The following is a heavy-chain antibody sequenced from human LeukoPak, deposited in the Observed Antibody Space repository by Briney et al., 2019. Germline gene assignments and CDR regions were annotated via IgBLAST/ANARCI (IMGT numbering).Heavy chain of an antibody. CDR3: ARVWGRYCSGGSCYGFRWFDP. V-gene: IGHV4-34*01. Sequence: PSETLSLTCALYGGSFSGYYWRWTHHPPGEGLEWIGEINQCGSTNYNPSLKSRVTISVDTSKNQFSLKLSSVTAADTAVYYCARVWGRYCSGGSCYGFRWFDPWGQGTLVTVSS. J-gene: IGHJ5*02. D-gene: IGHD2-15*01. CDR1: GGSFSGYY. CDR2: INQCGST.